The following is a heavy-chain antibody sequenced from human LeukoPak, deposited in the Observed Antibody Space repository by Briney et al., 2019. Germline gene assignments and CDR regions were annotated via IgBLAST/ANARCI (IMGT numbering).Heavy chain of an antibody. J-gene: IGHJ6*02. CDR3: ARFGPYYDMDV. CDR2: IHYTGKA. Sequence: SETLSLTCTVSGGSISGNYWTWTRQPPGKGLEWIGQIHYTGKADYNPSLRSRITISVDTSKNQMFLKVSSVTAADTAIYYCARFGPYYDMDVWGQGTTVTVSS. CDR1: GGSISGNY. V-gene: IGHV4-59*01. D-gene: IGHD3/OR15-3a*01.